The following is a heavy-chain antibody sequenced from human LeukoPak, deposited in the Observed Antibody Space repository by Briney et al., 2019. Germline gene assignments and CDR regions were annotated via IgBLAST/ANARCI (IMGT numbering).Heavy chain of an antibody. V-gene: IGHV3-64*01. CDR1: ELTFGTYE. Sequence: GGSLRLSCSASELTFGTYEMHWVRQTPGKGLEYVSGISSDGVSTYHANSVKGRFTISRDNFKSTLFLQMGSLKIEDTAVYYCARSTDGSAHFDYWGQGTLVTVFS. J-gene: IGHJ4*02. CDR2: ISSDGVST. CDR3: ARSTDGSAHFDY. D-gene: IGHD1-1*01.